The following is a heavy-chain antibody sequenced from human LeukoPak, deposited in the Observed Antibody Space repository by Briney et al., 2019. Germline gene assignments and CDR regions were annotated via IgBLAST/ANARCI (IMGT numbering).Heavy chain of an antibody. V-gene: IGHV4-59*01. CDR1: XGSXSSYY. Sequence: CTVXXGSXSSYYWXXIRQPPGKGLEWIGDIYYSGSTNYNPSLTSGVTISVDTSKNQFSLKLSSVTAADTAVYYCASMVAATPIWFDPWGQGTLVTVSS. D-gene: IGHD2-15*01. CDR3: ASMVAATPIWFDP. CDR2: IYYSGST. J-gene: IGHJ5*02.